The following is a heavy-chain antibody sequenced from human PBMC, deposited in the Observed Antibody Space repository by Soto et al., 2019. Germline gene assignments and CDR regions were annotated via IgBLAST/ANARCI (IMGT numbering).Heavy chain of an antibody. D-gene: IGHD5-12*01. V-gene: IGHV3-53*04. CDR3: ARGSSGYGYDAFDI. J-gene: IGHJ3*02. Sequence: EVQLVESGGGLVQPGGSLRLSCAASGFTVSSNYMSWVRQAPGKGLEWVSLIYGDGSTYYADSVKGRFTISRHNSKNTLHIEVNSLTTEDTAVFYCARGSSGYGYDAFDIWGQGTMVTVSS. CDR1: GFTVSSNY. CDR2: IYGDGST.